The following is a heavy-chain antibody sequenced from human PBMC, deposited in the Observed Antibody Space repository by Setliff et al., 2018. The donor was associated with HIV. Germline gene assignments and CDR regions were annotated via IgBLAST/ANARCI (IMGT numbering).Heavy chain of an antibody. CDR1: GASIDSGDHY. Sequence: PSETLSLTCTVSGASIDSGDHYWTWIRQPPGKGLEWIGYIYYSGTTYYNSSLKSRVTISLHTSKNQFSLKLSSVTAADTAMYYCAKSYGSGWSAETFDIWGQGTVVTVSS. CDR3: AKSYGSGWSAETFDI. D-gene: IGHD6-19*01. J-gene: IGHJ3*02. V-gene: IGHV4-30-4*01. CDR2: IYYSGTT.